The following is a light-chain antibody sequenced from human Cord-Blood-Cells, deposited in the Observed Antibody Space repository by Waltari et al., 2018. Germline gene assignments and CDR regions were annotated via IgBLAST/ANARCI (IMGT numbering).Light chain of an antibody. V-gene: IGLV2-11*01. CDR1: SSHVGGSNY. CDR2: DVS. CDR3: CSYAGSYTWV. Sequence: HSALPQPRSVSGSPGQSVTISCTGTSSHVGGSNYVSWYQQHPGKAPKLMIYDVSKRPSGVPDRFSGSKSGNTASLTISGLQAEDEADYYCCSYAGSYTWVFGGGTKLTVL. J-gene: IGLJ3*02.